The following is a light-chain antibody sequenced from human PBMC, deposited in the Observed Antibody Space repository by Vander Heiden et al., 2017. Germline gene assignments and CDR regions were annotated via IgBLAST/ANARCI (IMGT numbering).Light chain of an antibody. V-gene: IGKV3-11*01. CDR2: DAS. J-gene: IGKJ5*01. CDR1: QSVSSY. Sequence: EIVLTQSPATLSLSPGERATLSCRASQSVSSYLDWYQQNPGQAPRLLIYDASNRANGIPDRFSGSGYGTDFTLTSSSREPEDFAVYYWQQRSNWITFGQGTRLEIK. CDR3: QQRSNWIT.